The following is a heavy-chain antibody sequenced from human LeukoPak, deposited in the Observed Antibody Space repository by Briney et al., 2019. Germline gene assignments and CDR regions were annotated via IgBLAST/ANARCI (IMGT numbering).Heavy chain of an antibody. Sequence: KSSETLSLTCAVYGGSFSGYYWSWIRQPPGKGLEWIGTIYYSGSTYYNPSLKSRVTISVDTSKNQFSLKLSSVAAADTAVYYCARNPGIAGGDYWGQGTLVTVSS. CDR3: ARNPGIAGGDY. D-gene: IGHD6-13*01. CDR2: IYYSGST. V-gene: IGHV4-34*01. J-gene: IGHJ4*02. CDR1: GGSFSGYY.